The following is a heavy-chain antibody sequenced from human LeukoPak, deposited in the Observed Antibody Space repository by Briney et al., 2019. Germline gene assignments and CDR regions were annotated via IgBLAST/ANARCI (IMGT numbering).Heavy chain of an antibody. CDR2: IYYSGRT. D-gene: IGHD4-23*01. J-gene: IGHJ3*02. CDR1: GGSIMVAAYS. V-gene: IGHV4-30-2*01. Sequence: PSETLSLTCTVSGGSIMVAAYSWSWIRQPPGKGLEWIGYIYYSGRTYYNPSLKSRVTISLDRSKNQFSLKLSSVTAPDTAVYFCARGYGDNSGAFDIWGQGTLVTVSS. CDR3: ARGYGDNSGAFDI.